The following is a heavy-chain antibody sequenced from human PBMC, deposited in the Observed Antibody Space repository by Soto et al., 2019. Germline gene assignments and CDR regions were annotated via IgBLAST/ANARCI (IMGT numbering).Heavy chain of an antibody. V-gene: IGHV2-5*01. CDR1: GFSLSTTGVG. Sequence: SGPTLVNPTQTLTLTCTFSGFSLSTTGVGVGWIRQPPRKALEWLALIYWNDDKHYSPSLKSRLTITKDTSKNQVVLTMTNMDPVDTATYYCAHRLSECSGGTCYRFFDLWGRGTLVTVSS. CDR3: AHRLSECSGGTCYRFFDL. J-gene: IGHJ2*01. CDR2: IYWNDDK. D-gene: IGHD2-15*01.